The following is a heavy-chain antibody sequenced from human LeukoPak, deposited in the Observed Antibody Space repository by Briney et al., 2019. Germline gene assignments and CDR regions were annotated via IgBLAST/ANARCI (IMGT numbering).Heavy chain of an antibody. D-gene: IGHD5-18*01. J-gene: IGHJ4*02. V-gene: IGHV3-66*02. Sequence: AGGSLRLSCAASGFTVSSNYMSWVRQAPGKGLEWVSVIYSGGSTYYADSVKGRFTISRDNSKNTLYLQMNSLRTEDTAVYYCARDGRGDLTWIQLWSPFDYRGQGALVTVSS. CDR3: ARDGRGDLTWIQLWSPFDY. CDR2: IYSGGST. CDR1: GFTVSSNY.